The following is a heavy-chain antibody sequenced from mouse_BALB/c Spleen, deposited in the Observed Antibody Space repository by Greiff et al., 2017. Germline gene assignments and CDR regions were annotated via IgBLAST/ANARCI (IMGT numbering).Heavy chain of an antibody. D-gene: IGHD2-14*01. CDR3: ARSREGYDGAAPDYAMDY. V-gene: IGHV5-17*02. J-gene: IGHJ4*01. CDR2: ISSGSSTI. Sequence: EVMLVESGGGLVQPGGSRKLSCAASGFTFSSFGMHWVRQAPEKGLEWVAYISSGSSTIYYADTVKGRFTISRDNPKNTLFLQMTSLRSEDTAMYYYARSREGYDGAAPDYAMDYWGQGTTVTVSS. CDR1: GFTFSSFG.